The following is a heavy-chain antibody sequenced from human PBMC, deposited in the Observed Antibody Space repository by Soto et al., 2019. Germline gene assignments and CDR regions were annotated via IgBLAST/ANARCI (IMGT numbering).Heavy chain of an antibody. Sequence: QVQLVQSGAEVKKPGASVKVSCKASGYTFTSYGIIWVRQAPRQGLEWMGWVNPYNGNTKYAQKLQGRVTMTTDTSTSTAYMELRTLRSDDTAVYYCARDAAVGLFHYWGQGTLVTVSS. CDR2: VNPYNGNT. J-gene: IGHJ4*02. CDR1: GYTFTSYG. V-gene: IGHV1-18*01. D-gene: IGHD1-26*01. CDR3: ARDAAVGLFHY.